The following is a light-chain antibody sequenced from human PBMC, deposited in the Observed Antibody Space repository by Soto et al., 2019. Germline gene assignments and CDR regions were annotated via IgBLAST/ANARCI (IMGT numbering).Light chain of an antibody. V-gene: IGKV3-11*01. CDR2: DAS. CDR3: QQRSNWPPIT. Sequence: EIVLTQSPATLSLSPGERAPLSCRASQSVSSYLAWYQQNPGQAPRLLIYDASNRATGIPARFSGSGSGTDFTLTISSLEPEDFAVYYCQQRSNWPPITFGQGTRLEI. J-gene: IGKJ5*01. CDR1: QSVSSY.